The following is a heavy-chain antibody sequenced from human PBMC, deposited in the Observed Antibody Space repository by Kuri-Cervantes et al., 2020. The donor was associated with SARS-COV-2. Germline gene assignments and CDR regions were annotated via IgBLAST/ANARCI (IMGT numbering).Heavy chain of an antibody. CDR3: ARDGLYCSSTSCTTRYYGMDV. J-gene: IGHJ6*02. CDR2: ISYDGSNK. Sequence: LSLTCAASGFTFSSYAMHWVRQAPGKGLEWVAVISYDGSNKYYADSVKGRFTISRDNSKNTLYLQMNSLRAEDTAVYYCARDGLYCSSTSCTTRYYGMDVWGQGTTVTVSS. CDR1: GFTFSSYA. D-gene: IGHD2-2*01. V-gene: IGHV3-30*04.